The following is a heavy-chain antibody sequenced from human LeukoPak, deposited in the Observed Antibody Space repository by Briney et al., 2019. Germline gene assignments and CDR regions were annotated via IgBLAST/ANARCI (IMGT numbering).Heavy chain of an antibody. CDR1: GDSVLSNNYY. CDR3: ARVARRDGYKIDF. D-gene: IGHD5-24*01. V-gene: IGHV4-39*07. CDR2: DNSGGTS. Sequence: ETLSLTCTVSGDSVLSNNYYWAWIRQPPGDGLEWIGSDNSGGTSYYNPSLNSRFTISFDTSKNQFSLKVTSVTAADTAMYYCARVARRDGYKIDFWGQGTLVTVSS. J-gene: IGHJ4*02.